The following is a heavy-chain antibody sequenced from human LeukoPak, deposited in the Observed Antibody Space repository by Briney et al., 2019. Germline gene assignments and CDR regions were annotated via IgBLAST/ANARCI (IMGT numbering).Heavy chain of an antibody. CDR3: ARERSVRGGYNYFDY. D-gene: IGHD5-12*01. J-gene: IGHJ4*02. CDR2: INHSGST. CDR1: GGSFSGYY. V-gene: IGHV4-34*01. Sequence: SETLSLTCAVYGGSFSGYYWSWIRQPPGKGLEWIGEINHSGSTNYNPSLKSRVTISVDTSENQFSLKLSSVTAADTAVYYCARERSVRGGYNYFDYWGQGTLVTVSS.